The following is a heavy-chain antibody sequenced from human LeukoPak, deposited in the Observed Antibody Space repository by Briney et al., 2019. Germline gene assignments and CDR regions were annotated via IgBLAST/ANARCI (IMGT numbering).Heavy chain of an antibody. J-gene: IGHJ6*03. CDR1: GGSFNGYY. Sequence: SETLSLTCAVYGGSFNGYYWSWIRQPPGKGLEWIGSIHYSGSTNYNPPLKSRVTISVDTSKNQFSLKLSSVTAADTAVYYCARGYCSGGSCYSYYYYNYMDVWGKGTTVTVSS. D-gene: IGHD2-15*01. CDR3: ARGYCSGGSCYSYYYYNYMDV. CDR2: IHYSGST. V-gene: IGHV4-34*01.